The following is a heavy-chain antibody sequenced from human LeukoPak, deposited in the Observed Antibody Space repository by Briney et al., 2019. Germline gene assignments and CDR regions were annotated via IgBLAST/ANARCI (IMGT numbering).Heavy chain of an antibody. CDR2: ITYSGSI. J-gene: IGHJ4*02. Sequence: ETLSLSCAVSGGSFSGKYWTWIRQPPGKGLEWIWDITYSGSIYYNTSLKSRVNISVETTKTHISLMLNSVSGTDTAVYYCAGDMMTWGQGSMVTVSS. V-gene: IGHV4-34*01. CDR3: AGDMMT. D-gene: IGHD3-16*01. CDR1: GGSFSGKY.